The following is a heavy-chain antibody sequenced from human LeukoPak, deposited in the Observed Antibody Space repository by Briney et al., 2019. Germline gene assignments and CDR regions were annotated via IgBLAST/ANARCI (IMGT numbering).Heavy chain of an antibody. CDR3: ARVRRNSRSSRNWLGP. V-gene: IGHV1-2*02. D-gene: IGHD6-6*01. CDR2: INPNSGDT. CDR1: GYSFTGYQ. Sequence: ASVKVSCKASGYSFTGYQMLWLRQDPGQRPEWMGWINPNSGDTKYAQKFEGRVTMTRDTSISTAYMELRSLRSDDTAVYYCARVRRNSRSSRNWLGPWGQGTLVIVSS. J-gene: IGHJ5*02.